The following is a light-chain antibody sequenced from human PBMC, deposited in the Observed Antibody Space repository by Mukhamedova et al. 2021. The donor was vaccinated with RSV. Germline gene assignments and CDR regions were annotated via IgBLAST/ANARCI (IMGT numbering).Light chain of an antibody. V-gene: IGKV1-27*01. CDR3: QNYNRAPRT. Sequence: WYQRRVHGKVPKLLIYAASTLQSGAPSRFSGSGSGPDFTLTISGLQPEDVSPYSCQNYNRAPRTFGGGTKVEIK. J-gene: IGKJ4*01. CDR2: AAS.